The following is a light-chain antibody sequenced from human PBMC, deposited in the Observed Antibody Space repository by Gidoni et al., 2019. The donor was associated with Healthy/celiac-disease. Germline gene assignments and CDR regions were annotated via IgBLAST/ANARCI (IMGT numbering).Light chain of an antibody. Sequence: DIQMTQSPSTLSASVGDRVTITCRASQSISSWLAWYQQKPGKAPKLLIYKASSLESGVPSRFSGSGSGTEFTLTISSLQPDDFATYYCQQYNSYSQVIFGPGTKVDIK. CDR2: KAS. CDR1: QSISSW. V-gene: IGKV1-5*03. CDR3: QQYNSYSQVI. J-gene: IGKJ3*01.